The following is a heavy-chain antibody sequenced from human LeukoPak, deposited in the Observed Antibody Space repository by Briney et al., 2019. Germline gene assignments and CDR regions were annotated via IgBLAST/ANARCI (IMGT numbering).Heavy chain of an antibody. D-gene: IGHD6-19*01. Sequence: GGSRRLSCAASGFTFSSYGMHWVRQAPGKGLEWVAVISYDGSNKYYADSVKGRFTISRDNSKNTLYLQMNSLRAEDTAVYYCAKAYSSSGWYFDYWGQGTLVTVSS. J-gene: IGHJ4*02. V-gene: IGHV3-30*18. CDR3: AKAYSSSGWYFDY. CDR2: ISYDGSNK. CDR1: GFTFSSYG.